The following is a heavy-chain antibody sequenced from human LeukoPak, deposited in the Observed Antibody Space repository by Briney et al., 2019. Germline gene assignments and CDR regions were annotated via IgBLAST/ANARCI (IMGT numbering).Heavy chain of an antibody. D-gene: IGHD6-13*01. CDR1: GFTFSSYS. Sequence: GGSLRLSCAASGFTFSSYSMNWVRQAPGKGLEWVSYISSSSSTIYYADSVKGRFTISRGNAKNSLYLQMNSLRAEDTAVYYCARVREQQVADAFDIWGQGTMVTVSS. J-gene: IGHJ3*02. CDR2: ISSSSSTI. V-gene: IGHV3-48*01. CDR3: ARVREQQVADAFDI.